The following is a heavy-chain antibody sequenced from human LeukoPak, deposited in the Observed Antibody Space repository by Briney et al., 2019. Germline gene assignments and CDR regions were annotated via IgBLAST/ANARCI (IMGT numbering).Heavy chain of an antibody. CDR2: IGAYNGNT. D-gene: IGHD5-18*01. Sequence: GASVKVSCKASGYTFTSYGISWVRQAPGQGLEWMGWIGAYNGNTNYAQKLQGRVTMTTDTSTSTAYMELRSPRSDDTAVYYCARDAWVDTAFGGLRPDDLNWFDPWGQGTLVTVSS. V-gene: IGHV1-18*01. J-gene: IGHJ5*02. CDR1: GYTFTSYG. CDR3: ARDAWVDTAFGGLRPDDLNWFDP.